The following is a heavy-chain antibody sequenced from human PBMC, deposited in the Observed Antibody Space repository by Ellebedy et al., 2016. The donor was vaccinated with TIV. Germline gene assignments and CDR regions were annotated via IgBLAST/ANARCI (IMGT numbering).Heavy chain of an antibody. D-gene: IGHD6-19*01. CDR1: GYTFTSYA. CDR3: ARSGWYRYYYYMDV. J-gene: IGHJ6*03. V-gene: IGHV1-3*01. CDR2: INAGNGNT. Sequence: ASVKVSCKASGYTFTSYAMHWVRQAPGQRLEWMGWINAGNGNTKYSQNFQGRVTITRDTSASTAYMELSSLRSEDTAVYYCARSGWYRYYYYMDVWGKGTTVTVSS.